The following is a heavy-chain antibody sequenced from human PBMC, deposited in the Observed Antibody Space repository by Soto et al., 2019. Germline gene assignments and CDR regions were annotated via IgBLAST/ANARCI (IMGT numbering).Heavy chain of an antibody. CDR1: GFIFSDYA. V-gene: IGHV3-23*01. J-gene: IGHJ4*02. Sequence: EVQLLESGGDLVQPGGSLRLSCVASGFIFSDYAMTWVRQAPGKGLEWVSTIGVSGGDTYYADSVKGRFTITRDNSKNTLYVQMNSLRAEDTAVYYCVKRAVTGVCWFFDHWGQGALVAVSS. CDR3: VKRAVTGVCWFFDH. CDR2: IGVSGGDT. D-gene: IGHD6-19*01.